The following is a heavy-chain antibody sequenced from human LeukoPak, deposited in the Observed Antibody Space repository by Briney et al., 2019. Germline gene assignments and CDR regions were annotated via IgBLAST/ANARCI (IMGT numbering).Heavy chain of an antibody. J-gene: IGHJ4*02. CDR2: IYYSGST. CDR1: GGSISSYY. Sequence: SETLSLTCTVSGGSISSYYWSWLRQPPGKGLEWIGYIYYSGSTNYNPSLKSRVTISVDTSKNQFSLKLSSVTAADTAVYYCARGLYNWNDFDYWGQGTLVTVSS. V-gene: IGHV4-59*01. D-gene: IGHD1-20*01. CDR3: ARGLYNWNDFDY.